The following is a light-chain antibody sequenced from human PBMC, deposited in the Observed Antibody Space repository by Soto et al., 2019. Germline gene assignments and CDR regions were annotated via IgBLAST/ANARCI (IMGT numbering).Light chain of an antibody. J-gene: IGKJ3*01. V-gene: IGKV3-20*01. CDR1: QSVSSKY. CDR3: QQYGSSLCN. Sequence: EIVLTQSPGTLSLSPGERATLSCRASQSVSSKYLAWYQQKPGQAPRVLIYGTSIRASGVPERFSGGGSGTDFTLTITRLEPEDFEVYYFQQYGSSLCNFGTGTKVNI. CDR2: GTS.